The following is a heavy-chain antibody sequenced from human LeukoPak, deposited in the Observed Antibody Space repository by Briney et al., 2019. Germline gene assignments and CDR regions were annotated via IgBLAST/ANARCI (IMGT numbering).Heavy chain of an antibody. J-gene: IGHJ4*02. V-gene: IGHV3-48*03. CDR3: AKVNSGYPDY. CDR2: ISLSGSTI. CDR1: GFTFSYFE. D-gene: IGHD5-12*01. Sequence: GGSLRLSCAASGFTFSYFEMNWVRQAPGKGLEWLSYISLSGSTIYYADSVKGRFTISRDNSKNTLYLQMNSLRAEDTAVYYCAKVNSGYPDYWGQGTLVTVSS.